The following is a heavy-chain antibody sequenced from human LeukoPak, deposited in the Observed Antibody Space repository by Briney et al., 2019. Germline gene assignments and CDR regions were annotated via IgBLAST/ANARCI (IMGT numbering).Heavy chain of an antibody. CDR1: GFTFSSYW. V-gene: IGHV3-74*01. CDR3: ARDTYYYDSSRGDWFDP. J-gene: IGHJ5*02. CDR2: INSDGNST. D-gene: IGHD3-22*01. Sequence: GGSLRLSCAASGFTFSSYWMHWVRQAPGKGLVWVSRINSDGNSTSYADSVKGRFTISRDNAKNTLYLQMNSLRAEDTAVYYCARDTYYYDSSRGDWFDPWGQGTLVTVSS.